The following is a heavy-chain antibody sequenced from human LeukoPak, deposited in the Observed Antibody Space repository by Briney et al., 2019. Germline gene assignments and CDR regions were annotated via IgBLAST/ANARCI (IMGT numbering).Heavy chain of an antibody. CDR3: VKDRYCSSSRCYAPFDS. CDR2: ISGEGDST. V-gene: IGHV3-43*02. Sequence: PGGSLRLSCAASGFTFDDYAMYWVRQAPGKGLEWVSLISGEGDSTNYADSVKGRFTTSRDNSKNSLYLQMNSVRTEDTALYFCVKDRYCSSSRCYAPFDSWGQGTLVTVSS. CDR1: GFTFDDYA. J-gene: IGHJ4*02. D-gene: IGHD2-2*01.